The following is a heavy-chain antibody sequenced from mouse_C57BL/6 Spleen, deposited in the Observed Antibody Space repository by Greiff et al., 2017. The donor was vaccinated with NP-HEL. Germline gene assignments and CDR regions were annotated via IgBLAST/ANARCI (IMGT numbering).Heavy chain of an antibody. J-gene: IGHJ2*01. CDR3: ARGRYDYEGYFDY. Sequence: QVQLKQSGPELVKPGASVKLSCKASGYTFTSYDINWVKQRPGQGLEWIGWIYPRDGSTKYNEKFKGKATLTVDTSSSTAYMELHSLTSEDSAVYFCARGRYDYEGYFDYWGQGTTLTVSS. D-gene: IGHD2-4*01. CDR2: IYPRDGST. CDR1: GYTFTSYD. V-gene: IGHV1-85*01.